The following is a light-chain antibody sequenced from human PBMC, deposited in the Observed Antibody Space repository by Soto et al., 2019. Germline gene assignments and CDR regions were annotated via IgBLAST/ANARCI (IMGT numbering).Light chain of an antibody. Sequence: EIVMTQSPATLSVSPGERATLSCRASQSVSRNLAWYQQKPGQAPRLLIYGASTRATGIPARFSGSGSGTEFTLTISSLQSEDVSVYYCLQYNNWHPWTFGQGTKVEIK. V-gene: IGKV3-15*01. CDR2: GAS. CDR3: LQYNNWHPWT. J-gene: IGKJ1*01. CDR1: QSVSRN.